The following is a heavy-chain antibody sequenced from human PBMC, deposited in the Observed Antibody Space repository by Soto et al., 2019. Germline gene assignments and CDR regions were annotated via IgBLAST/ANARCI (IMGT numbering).Heavy chain of an antibody. Sequence: SETLSLTCSVSGGSISSYYWSWIRQPPGKGLEWIGYIYYSGSTNYNPSLKSRVTISVDTSKNQFSLKLTSVTAADTAVYYCARGAVAGTLFYWGQGTLVTVSS. D-gene: IGHD6-19*01. CDR2: IYYSGST. J-gene: IGHJ4*02. CDR3: ARGAVAGTLFY. V-gene: IGHV4-59*01. CDR1: GGSISSYY.